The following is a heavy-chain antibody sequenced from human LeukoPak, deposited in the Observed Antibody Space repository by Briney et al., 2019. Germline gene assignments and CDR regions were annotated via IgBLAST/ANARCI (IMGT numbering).Heavy chain of an antibody. V-gene: IGHV3-23*01. J-gene: IGHJ4*02. D-gene: IGHD6-6*01. CDR3: AKDGQVVPFKLDY. CDR1: GFTFSDYA. CDR2: ISGGGSST. Sequence: GGSLRLSCAASGFTFSDYAMSWVRQAPGKGLEWVSSISGGGSSTYYADSVKGRFTISRDTSKNTLYLQMNSLRTEDTASYYCAKDGQVVPFKLDYGGQGTLATVSS.